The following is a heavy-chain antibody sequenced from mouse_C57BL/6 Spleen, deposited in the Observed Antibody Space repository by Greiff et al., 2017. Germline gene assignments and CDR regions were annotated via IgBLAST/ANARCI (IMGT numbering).Heavy chain of an antibody. CDR3: ARWDYDGAY. CDR2: ISYDGSN. Sequence: EVQVVESGPGLVKPSQSLSLTCSVTGYSITSGYYWNWIRQFPGNKLEWMGYISYDGSNNYNPYLKNRISITRDTSKNQFFLKLNSVTTEDTATYYCARWDYDGAYWGQGTLVTVSA. V-gene: IGHV3-6*01. D-gene: IGHD2-4*01. CDR1: GYSITSGYY. J-gene: IGHJ3*01.